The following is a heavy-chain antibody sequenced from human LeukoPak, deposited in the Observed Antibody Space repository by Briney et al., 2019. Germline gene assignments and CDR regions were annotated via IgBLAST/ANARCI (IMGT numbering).Heavy chain of an antibody. CDR1: GFIFSNAW. D-gene: IGHD5-24*01. J-gene: IGHJ4*02. V-gene: IGHV3-21*01. CDR3: ARVHPNWRDGYNKIY. CDR2: ISSSSSYI. Sequence: PGGSLRLSCAASGFIFSNAWMSWVRQAPGKGLEWVSSISSSSSYIYYADSVKGRFTISRDNAKNSLYLQMNSLRAEDTAVYYCARVHPNWRDGYNKIYWGQGTLVTVSS.